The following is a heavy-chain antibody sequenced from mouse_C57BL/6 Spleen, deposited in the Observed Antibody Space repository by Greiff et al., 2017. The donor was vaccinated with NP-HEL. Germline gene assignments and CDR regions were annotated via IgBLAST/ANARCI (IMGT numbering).Heavy chain of an antibody. Sequence: QVQLQQSGAELARPGASVKLSCKASGYTFTSYGISWVKQRTGQGLEWIGEIFPRSGNTYYNEKFKGKATLTADKSSSTAYMELRSLTSEDSAVYFCARWDSWYFDVWGTGTTVTVSS. D-gene: IGHD4-1*01. CDR3: ARWDSWYFDV. CDR2: IFPRSGNT. J-gene: IGHJ1*03. CDR1: GYTFTSYG. V-gene: IGHV1-81*01.